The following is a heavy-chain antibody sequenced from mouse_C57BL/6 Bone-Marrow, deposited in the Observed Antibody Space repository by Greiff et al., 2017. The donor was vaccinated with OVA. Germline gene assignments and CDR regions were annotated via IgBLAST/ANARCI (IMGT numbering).Heavy chain of an antibody. V-gene: IGHV5-17*01. CDR3: ARCSSYSYYAMDY. CDR1: GFTFSDYG. CDR2: ISSGSSTI. J-gene: IGHJ4*01. Sequence: EVKLMESGGGLVKPGGSLKLSCAASGFTFSDYGMHWVRQAPEKGLEWVAYISSGSSTIYYADTVKGRFTISRDNAKNTLFLQMTSLRSEDTAMYYCARCSSYSYYAMDYWGQGTSVTVSS. D-gene: IGHD1-1*01.